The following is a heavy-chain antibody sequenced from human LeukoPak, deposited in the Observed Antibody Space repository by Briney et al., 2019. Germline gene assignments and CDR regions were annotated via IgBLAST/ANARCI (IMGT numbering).Heavy chain of an antibody. Sequence: GGSLRLSCAASGFTFSDYYMTWIRQAPGKGLEWVSHISSSGSMTWYVDSVKGRFTISRDNATNSVSLQMNSLRAEDTAVYYCARDQGAVNNFLDNWGQGTLVTVSS. V-gene: IGHV3-11*01. J-gene: IGHJ4*02. CDR2: ISSSGSMT. D-gene: IGHD1-1*01. CDR1: GFTFSDYY. CDR3: ARDQGAVNNFLDN.